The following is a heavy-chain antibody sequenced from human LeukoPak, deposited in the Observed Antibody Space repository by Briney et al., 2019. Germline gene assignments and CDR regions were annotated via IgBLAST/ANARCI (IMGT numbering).Heavy chain of an antibody. CDR3: ARESLPIVTARSWFDP. CDR2: IKQDGSEK. CDR1: GFTFSSYS. V-gene: IGHV3-7*01. Sequence: PGGSLRLSCAASGFTFSSYSMNWVRQAPGKGLEWVANIKQDGSEKYYVDSVKGRFTISRDNAKNSLYLQMNSLRAEDTAVYYCARESLPIVTARSWFDPWGQGTLVTVSS. D-gene: IGHD2-21*02. J-gene: IGHJ5*02.